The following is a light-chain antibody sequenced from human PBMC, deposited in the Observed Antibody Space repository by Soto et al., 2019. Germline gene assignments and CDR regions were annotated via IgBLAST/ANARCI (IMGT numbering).Light chain of an antibody. CDR2: DAS. CDR1: QRMSAW. J-gene: IGKJ1*01. V-gene: IGKV1-5*01. Sequence: DIQMTQSPTTLSASVGDRVSITCRASQRMSAWLAWYQQKPGKAPTLLIYDASSLENGVPSRFSGSGSGTDFTLTISSLQPNDFATYYCQQYDTYPWTFGQGTKVEIK. CDR3: QQYDTYPWT.